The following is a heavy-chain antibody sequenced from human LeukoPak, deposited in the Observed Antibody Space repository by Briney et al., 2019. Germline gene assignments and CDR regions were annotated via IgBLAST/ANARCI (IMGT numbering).Heavy chain of an antibody. J-gene: IGHJ4*02. CDR3: ARPTGAVAGTGGIFDY. CDR2: IYYSGYT. V-gene: IGHV4-39*07. D-gene: IGHD6-19*01. CDR1: GGSISSSSYY. Sequence: SETLSLTCSVSGGSISSSSYYWGWIRQPPGKGMEWVGSIYYSGYTYYNPSLESRVTISVDTSKNQFSLKLSSVTAADTAVYYCARPTGAVAGTGGIFDYWGQGTLVTVSS.